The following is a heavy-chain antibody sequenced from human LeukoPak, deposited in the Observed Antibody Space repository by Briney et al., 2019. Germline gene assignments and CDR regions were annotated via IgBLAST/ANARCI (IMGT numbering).Heavy chain of an antibody. CDR3: AKQLSSSWYELGY. J-gene: IGHJ4*02. D-gene: IGHD6-13*01. V-gene: IGHV3-30*18. Sequence: PGGSLRLSCAASGFTFSSYGMHWVRQAPGKGLEWVAVISHDGSNKYYADSVKGRFTISRDNSKNTLYLQMNSLRAEDTAVYYCAKQLSSSWYELGYWGQGTLVTVSS. CDR1: GFTFSSYG. CDR2: ISHDGSNK.